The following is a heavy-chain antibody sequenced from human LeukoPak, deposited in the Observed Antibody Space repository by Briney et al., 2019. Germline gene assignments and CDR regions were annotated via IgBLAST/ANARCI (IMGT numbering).Heavy chain of an antibody. CDR3: AKVGLQSYYFDY. CDR1: GFIFSNYV. CDR2: ISGSGGET. Sequence: PGGSLRLSCAASGFIFSNYVVSWVRQAPGKGLEWVSVISGSGGETNYAASVKGRFTISRDNSKNTLYLQMNSLRAEDTAVYYCAKVGLQSYYFDYWGQGTLVTVSS. V-gene: IGHV3-23*01. J-gene: IGHJ4*02. D-gene: IGHD3/OR15-3a*01.